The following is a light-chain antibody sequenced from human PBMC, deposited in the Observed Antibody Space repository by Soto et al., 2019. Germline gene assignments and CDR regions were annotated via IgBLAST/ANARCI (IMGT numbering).Light chain of an antibody. CDR3: VLYMGNGVSV. CDR2: TTD. CDR1: SGSVSTSHS. Sequence: QAVVTQEPSFSVSPGGTVTLTCGLNSGSVSTSHSPTWYQQTPGQPPRTLIYTTDTRSSGVPDRFSGSIVGNKAALTITGAQAQDDSDYYCVLYMGNGVSVFGGGTKLTVL. V-gene: IGLV8-61*01. J-gene: IGLJ2*01.